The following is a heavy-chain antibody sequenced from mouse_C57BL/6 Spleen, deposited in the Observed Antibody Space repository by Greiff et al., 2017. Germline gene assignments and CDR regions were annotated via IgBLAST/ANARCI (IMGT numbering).Heavy chain of an antibody. J-gene: IGHJ3*01. CDR2: IYPRSGNT. Sequence: VQLQQSGAELARPGASVKLSCKASGYTFTSYGISWVKQRTGQGLEWIGEIYPRSGNTYYNAKFKGKATLTADKSSSTAYMELRSLTSEDSAVYFCARLYSNSWDVDAYWGQGTLVTVSA. CDR1: GYTFTSYG. D-gene: IGHD2-5*01. V-gene: IGHV1-81*01. CDR3: ARLYSNSWDVDAY.